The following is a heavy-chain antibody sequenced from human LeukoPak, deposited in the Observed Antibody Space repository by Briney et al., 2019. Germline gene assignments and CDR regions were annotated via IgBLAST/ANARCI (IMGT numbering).Heavy chain of an antibody. J-gene: IGHJ3*02. Sequence: SETLSLTCTVSGGSISSGDYYWSWIRQPPGKGREWIGYIHYSGSTYYNPSLKSRVTISVHTSKNQFSLKLSSVTAADTAVYYCAREGSRDSSGYSLPDAFDIWGQGTMVTVSS. CDR3: AREGSRDSSGYSLPDAFDI. D-gene: IGHD3-22*01. CDR2: IHYSGST. CDR1: GGSISSGDYY. V-gene: IGHV4-30-4*08.